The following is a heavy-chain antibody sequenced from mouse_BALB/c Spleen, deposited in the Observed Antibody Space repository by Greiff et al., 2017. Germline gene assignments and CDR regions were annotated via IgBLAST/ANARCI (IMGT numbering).Heavy chain of an antibody. CDR1: GFTFSDYY. Sequence: EVLLVESGGGLVKPGGSLKLSCAASGFTFSDYYMYWVRQTPEKRLEWVATIGDGGSYTYYPDSVKGRFTISRDNAKNNLYLQMSSLKSEDTAMYYCARDDGDYWGQGTTLTVSS. CDR3: ARDDGDY. V-gene: IGHV5-4*02. D-gene: IGHD2-3*01. CDR2: IGDGGSYT. J-gene: IGHJ2*01.